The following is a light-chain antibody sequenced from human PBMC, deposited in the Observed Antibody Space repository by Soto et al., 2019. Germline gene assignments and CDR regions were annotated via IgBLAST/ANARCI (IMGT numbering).Light chain of an antibody. V-gene: IGLV2-14*01. CDR2: EVS. CDR1: SSDVGGYNY. Sequence: QSALTQPASVSGSPGQSITISCTGTSSDVGGYNYVSWYQQHPGKAPKLMIYEVSNRPSGVSNRVSGSKSGNTASLTISGLQAEDEADYYCSSYTSSSIDDVFGTGTKLTVL. CDR3: SSYTSSSIDDV. J-gene: IGLJ1*01.